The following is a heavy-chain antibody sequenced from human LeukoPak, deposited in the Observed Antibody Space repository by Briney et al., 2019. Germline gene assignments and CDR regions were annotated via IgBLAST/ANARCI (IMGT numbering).Heavy chain of an antibody. CDR2: IYSSGGT. Sequence: SETLSLTCSVSGGSISGYYWSWIRQPPGKGLEWVGYIYSSGGTNYNPSLKSRVTISLDTSKNQFSLKLSSVTAADTAVYYCAYSSGYYSIFQHWGQGTLVTVSS. J-gene: IGHJ1*01. CDR3: AYSSGYYSIFQH. CDR1: GGSISGYY. V-gene: IGHV4-59*01. D-gene: IGHD3-22*01.